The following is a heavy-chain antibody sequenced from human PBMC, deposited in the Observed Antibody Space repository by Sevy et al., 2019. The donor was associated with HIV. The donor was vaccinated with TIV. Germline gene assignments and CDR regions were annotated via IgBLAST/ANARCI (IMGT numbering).Heavy chain of an antibody. CDR3: ARDETITMIAYFDY. V-gene: IGHV3-21*01. D-gene: IGHD3-22*01. Sequence: GGSLRLSCAASGFTFSSYSMNWVRQAPGKGLEWVSSISSSSSYIYYADSVKGRFTISRDNAKNSLYLQMNSLRAEDTAVYYCARDETITMIAYFDYWGQGTLVTVSS. CDR2: ISSSSSYI. CDR1: GFTFSSYS. J-gene: IGHJ4*02.